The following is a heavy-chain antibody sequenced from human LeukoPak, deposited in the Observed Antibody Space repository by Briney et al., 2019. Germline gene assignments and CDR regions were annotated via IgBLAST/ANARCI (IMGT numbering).Heavy chain of an antibody. V-gene: IGHV4-39*01. CDR3: ARMTTGPYFDY. J-gene: IGHJ4*02. CDR1: GGSISRSDYY. D-gene: IGHD4-11*01. Sequence: SETLSLTCTVSGGSISRSDYYWGWIRQPPGKGLEWIGSMHYSGSAFYNPSLKSRVTISVDTSKRRFSLRLSSVTAADTAVYYCARMTTGPYFDYWGQGTLVTVSS. CDR2: MHYSGSA.